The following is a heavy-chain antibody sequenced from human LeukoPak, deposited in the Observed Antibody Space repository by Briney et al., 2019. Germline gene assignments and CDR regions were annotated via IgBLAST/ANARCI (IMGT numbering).Heavy chain of an antibody. D-gene: IGHD3-22*01. V-gene: IGHV4-31*03. CDR1: GDSICSGGYF. J-gene: IGHJ4*02. CDR3: ASGNYYDSSGYDD. Sequence: KPSQTLSLTCTVPGDSICSGGYFWSWIRQHPGNGLERIEYIYYSGSTYYNPSLQSRVTISVDTFKNKFSLTLSSVTAADTTVYYCASGNYYDSSGYDDWGQGTMVTVSS. CDR2: IYYSGST.